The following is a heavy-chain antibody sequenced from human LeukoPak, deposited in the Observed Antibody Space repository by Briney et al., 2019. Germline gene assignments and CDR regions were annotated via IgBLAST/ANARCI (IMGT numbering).Heavy chain of an antibody. J-gene: IGHJ4*02. CDR1: GFTFSSYA. CDR2: ISYDGSNK. D-gene: IGHD2-8*01. Sequence: GGSLRLSCAASGFTFSSYAMHWVRQAPGKGLEWVAVISYDGSNKYYADSVKGRFTISRDNSKNTLYLQMNSLRAEDTAVYYCAKDLRPIVLMEGAVDYWGQGTLVTVSS. CDR3: AKDLRPIVLMEGAVDY. V-gene: IGHV3-30*04.